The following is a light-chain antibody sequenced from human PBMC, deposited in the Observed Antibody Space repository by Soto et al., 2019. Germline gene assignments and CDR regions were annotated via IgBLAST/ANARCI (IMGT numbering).Light chain of an antibody. CDR2: DVS. V-gene: IGLV2-11*01. CDR1: SSDVGSYTY. CDR3: CSYAGTYTYV. J-gene: IGLJ1*01. Sequence: QSALTQPRSVSGSPGRSVTISCTGTSSDVGSYTYVSWYQQHPGKAPKLMIYDVSRRPSGVPDRFSGSKSGNTASLTISGLQAEDEADYYCCSYAGTYTYVFGTGTTLTVL.